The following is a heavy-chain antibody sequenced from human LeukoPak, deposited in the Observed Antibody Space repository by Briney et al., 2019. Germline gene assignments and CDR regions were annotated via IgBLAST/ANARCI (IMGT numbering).Heavy chain of an antibody. Sequence: PSQTLSLTCTVSSGSISSGGYYWNWIRQPPGKGLEWIGYIYYSGSTYYNPSLKSRVTMSVDLSKNQFSLTLTSVTAADTAVYYCARGGYRYYGSGSYYRWYYFDYWGQGTLVTVSS. V-gene: IGHV4-30-2*01. CDR3: ARGGYRYYGSGSYYRWYYFDY. CDR2: IYYSGST. D-gene: IGHD3-10*01. CDR1: SGSISSGGYY. J-gene: IGHJ4*02.